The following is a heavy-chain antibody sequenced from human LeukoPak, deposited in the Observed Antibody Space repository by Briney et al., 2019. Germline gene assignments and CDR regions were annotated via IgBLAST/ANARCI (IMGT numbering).Heavy chain of an antibody. J-gene: IGHJ4*02. CDR3: ARVNPHYRSFDY. CDR1: GFSFSSNN. V-gene: IGHV3-21*01. CDR2: ISSSSSYI. Sequence: GGSLRLSCAASGFSFSSNNMNWVRQAPGKGLEWVSSISSSSSYIYYADSVKGRFTISRDNAKNSLYLQMNSLRAEDTAVYYCARVNPHYRSFDYWGQGTLVTVSS. D-gene: IGHD1-26*01.